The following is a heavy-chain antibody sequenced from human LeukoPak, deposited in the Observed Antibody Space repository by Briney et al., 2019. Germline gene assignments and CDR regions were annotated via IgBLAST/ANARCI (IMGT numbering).Heavy chain of an antibody. J-gene: IGHJ2*01. CDR1: GGSISSSSYY. CDR2: IYYSGST. Sequence: KPSETLSLTCTVSGGSISSSSYYWGWIRQPPGKGLEWIGSIYYSGSTYYNPSLKSRVTISVDTSKNQFSLKLSSVTAADTAVYYCARTEILEMATIGGVRYWYFDLWGRGTLVTVSS. CDR3: ARTEILEMATIGGVRYWYFDL. D-gene: IGHD5-24*01. V-gene: IGHV4-39*07.